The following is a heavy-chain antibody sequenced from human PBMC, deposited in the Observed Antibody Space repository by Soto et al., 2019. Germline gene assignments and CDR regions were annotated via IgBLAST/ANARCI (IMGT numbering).Heavy chain of an antibody. J-gene: IGHJ4*02. D-gene: IGHD7-27*01. CDR1: GYTFSSYA. CDR3: ARDTGDGTFDF. CDR2: INAGYGNT. Sequence: ASVKVSCKASGYTFSSYAMHWVRQAPGQRLEWMGWINAGYGNTKSSQKFQDRVTISRDTSASTAYMELTSLRSEDTAVYYCARDTGDGTFDFWRQGTLVPVSS. V-gene: IGHV1-3*01.